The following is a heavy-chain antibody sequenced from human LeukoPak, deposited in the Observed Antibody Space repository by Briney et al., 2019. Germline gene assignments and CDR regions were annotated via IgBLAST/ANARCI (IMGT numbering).Heavy chain of an antibody. V-gene: IGHV6-1*01. CDR3: ARGPPIQLVPDSGYYYYYMDV. CDR1: GDSVSSNSAA. J-gene: IGHJ6*03. D-gene: IGHD5-18*01. CDR2: TYYRSKWYN. Sequence: SQTLSLTCAISGDSVSSNSAAWNWIRQSPSRGLEWLGRTYYRSKWYNDYAVSVKSRITINPDTSKNQFSLQLNSVTPEDTAVYYCARGPPIQLVPDSGYYYYYMDVWGKGTTVTVSS.